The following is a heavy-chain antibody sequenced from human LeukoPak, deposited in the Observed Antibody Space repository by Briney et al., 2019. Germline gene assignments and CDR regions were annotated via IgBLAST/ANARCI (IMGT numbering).Heavy chain of an antibody. V-gene: IGHV3-30-3*01. Sequence: PGRSLRLSCAASGFTFSSYAMHWVRQAPGKGLEWVAVISYDGSNKYYADSVKGRFTISRDNSKSTLYLQMNSLRAEDTAIYYCARRLATHGYREFDYWGQGTLVTVSS. CDR3: ARRLATHGYREFDY. CDR2: ISYDGSNK. J-gene: IGHJ4*02. D-gene: IGHD5-24*01. CDR1: GFTFSSYA.